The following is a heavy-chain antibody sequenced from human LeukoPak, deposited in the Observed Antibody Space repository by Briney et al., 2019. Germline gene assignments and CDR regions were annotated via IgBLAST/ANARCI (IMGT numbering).Heavy chain of an antibody. V-gene: IGHV3-74*01. J-gene: IGHJ4*02. Sequence: GGSLRLSCAASGFTVSSYWMHWVRQAPGKGLVWVSRINRDGSRIDHADTVRGRFTISRDNAKNTLYLQMNSLGVAGTAVYYCVRDFVGPDEYWGQGTQVTVSS. CDR2: INRDGSRI. CDR3: VRDFVGPDEY. CDR1: GFTVSSYW. D-gene: IGHD2-21*01.